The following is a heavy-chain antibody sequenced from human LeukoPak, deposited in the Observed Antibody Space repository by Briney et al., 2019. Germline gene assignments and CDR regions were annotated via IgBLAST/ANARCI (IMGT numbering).Heavy chain of an antibody. D-gene: IGHD7-27*01. CDR2: IYDSGST. J-gene: IGHJ4*02. CDR1: GVSIRSYY. CDR3: ALLTGDQRGAY. Sequence: KPSETLSITCTASGVSIRSYYWSCIRQPPGKGLEWIGYIYDSGSTNYNPSLKSRVTISVDTSKNQFSLKLSSVTAADTAVYYCALLTGDQRGAYWGQGTLVTVSS. V-gene: IGHV4-59*01.